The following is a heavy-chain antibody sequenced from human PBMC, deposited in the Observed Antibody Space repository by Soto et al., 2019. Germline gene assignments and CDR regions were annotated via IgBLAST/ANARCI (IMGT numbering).Heavy chain of an antibody. V-gene: IGHV1-8*01. Sequence: KVSCKASGYTFTSYDINWVRQATGQGLEWMGWMNPNSGNTGYAQKFQGRVTMTRNTSISTAYMELSSLRSEDTAVYYCARGRRASPKSPYGMDVWGQGTTVTV. CDR3: ARGRRASPKSPYGMDV. CDR1: GYTFTSYD. CDR2: MNPNSGNT. J-gene: IGHJ6*02.